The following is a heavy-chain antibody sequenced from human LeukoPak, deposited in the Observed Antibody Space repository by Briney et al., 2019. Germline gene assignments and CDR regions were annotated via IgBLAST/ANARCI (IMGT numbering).Heavy chain of an antibody. Sequence: ASVKVSCTTSGYSFTDYYMRWVRQAPGQGLEWMGWINPNSGGTSSAQKFQGRVTMTRDTSITTVYMEVSWLTSDDTAIYYCARADRLHGGPYLIGPWGQGTLVTVSS. V-gene: IGHV1-2*02. CDR2: INPNSGGT. J-gene: IGHJ5*02. D-gene: IGHD2-21*01. CDR3: ARADRLHGGPYLIGP. CDR1: GYSFTDYY.